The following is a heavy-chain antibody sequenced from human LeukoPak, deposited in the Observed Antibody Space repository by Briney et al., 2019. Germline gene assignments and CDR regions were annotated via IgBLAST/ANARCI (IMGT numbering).Heavy chain of an antibody. CDR3: VREGIAGTFDY. V-gene: IGHV3-30-3*01. CDR2: ISYDGSNK. Sequence: PGGSLRLSCAASGFTFSSYAMHWVRQAPGKGLEWVAVISYDGSNKYYADSVKGRFTISRDNSKNTLYLQMNSLRVEDTAVYYCVREGIAGTFDYWGQGTLVTVSS. D-gene: IGHD1-20*01. CDR1: GFTFSSYA. J-gene: IGHJ4*02.